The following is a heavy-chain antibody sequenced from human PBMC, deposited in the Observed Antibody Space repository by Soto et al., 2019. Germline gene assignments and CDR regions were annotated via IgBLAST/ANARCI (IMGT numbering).Heavy chain of an antibody. D-gene: IGHD1-1*01. V-gene: IGHV3-23*01. CDR3: AKSPLGRGFGTLTPVVPGLDY. CDR2: ISGSGGST. CDR1: GFTFSNYP. Sequence: EVQLLDSGGDLVQPGGSLRLSCAASGFTFSNYPMSWVRQSPGKGLEWVSAISGSGGSTYYADSVKGRFTISRDNPKNTLYLQMNSLISEETAVYYCAKSPLGRGFGTLTPVVPGLDYWGQGTLVTVSS. J-gene: IGHJ4*02.